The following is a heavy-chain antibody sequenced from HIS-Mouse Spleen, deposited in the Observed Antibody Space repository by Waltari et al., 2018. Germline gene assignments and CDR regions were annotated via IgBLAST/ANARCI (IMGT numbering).Heavy chain of an antibody. CDR3: ARVCHTFRCPYFDY. CDR2: INSDGSST. CDR1: GFTFSSYG. V-gene: IGHV3-74*01. J-gene: IGHJ4*02. Sequence: EVQLVESGGGLVQPGGSLRLSCAASGFTFSSYGMHWVRQAPGKGLVWVSRINSDGSSTSYADSVKGRFTISRDNAKNTLYLQMNSLRAEDTAVYYCARVCHTFRCPYFDYWGQGTLVTVSS. D-gene: IGHD2-2*01.